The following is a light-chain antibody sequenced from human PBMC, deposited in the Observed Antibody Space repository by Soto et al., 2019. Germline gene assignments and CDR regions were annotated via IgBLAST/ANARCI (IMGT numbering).Light chain of an antibody. CDR3: CSYAGSYTVV. CDR2: DVS. V-gene: IGLV2-11*01. CDR1: SSDVGVYNY. J-gene: IGLJ1*01. Sequence: ALTQPRSVSGSPGQSVTISCTGTSSDVGVYNYVSWYQQYPGKAPKIMIYDVSKRPSGVPDRFSGSKSDNTASLTISGLQAEDEADYYCCSYAGSYTVVFGIGTKVTVL.